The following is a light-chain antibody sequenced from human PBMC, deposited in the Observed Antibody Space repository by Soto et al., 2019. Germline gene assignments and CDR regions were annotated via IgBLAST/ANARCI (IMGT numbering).Light chain of an antibody. J-gene: IGLJ2*01. V-gene: IGLV3-21*04. CDR1: NIGSKS. Sequence: SYELTQPPSVSVAPGKTARITCGGNNIGSKSVHWYQQKPGQAPVLVIYYDSDRPSGIPERFSGSNSANTASLTISRVEAGDEADYYCQLWDSSSDHVVFGGGTKLTVL. CDR2: YDS. CDR3: QLWDSSSDHVV.